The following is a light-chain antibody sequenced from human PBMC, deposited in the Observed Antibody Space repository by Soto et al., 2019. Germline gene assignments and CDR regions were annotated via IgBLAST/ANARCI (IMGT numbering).Light chain of an antibody. CDR1: QSVSRY. Sequence: EIVLTQSPATLSWSPGERATLSCRASQSVSRYLAWYQQKPGQAPRLLSYDASNRATGIPARFSGSGSGTDFTLTISSLEPEDFAVYYCQQRSNWPPITFGQGTRLEIK. CDR2: DAS. V-gene: IGKV3-11*01. CDR3: QQRSNWPPIT. J-gene: IGKJ5*01.